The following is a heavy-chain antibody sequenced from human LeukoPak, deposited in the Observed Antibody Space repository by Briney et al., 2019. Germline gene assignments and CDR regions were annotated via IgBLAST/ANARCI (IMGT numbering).Heavy chain of an antibody. Sequence: PGESLKISCKGSGFRFTNYWIAWVRQMPGKGLEWMGIIYPDDSDTRYSPSFQGQVTISADESISTAYLQWSSLKASDTAMYYCARRGYYDSSGYYNFDYWGQGTLVTVSS. CDR3: ARRGYYDSSGYYNFDY. V-gene: IGHV5-51*01. CDR2: IYPDDSDT. D-gene: IGHD3-22*01. CDR1: GFRFTNYW. J-gene: IGHJ4*02.